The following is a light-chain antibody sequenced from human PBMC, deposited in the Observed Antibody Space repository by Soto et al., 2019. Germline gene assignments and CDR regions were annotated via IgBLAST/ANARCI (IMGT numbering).Light chain of an antibody. Sequence: GVPRSRGPLSLSIAERATPSCRAMQSVRSSYLAWYQQKPGQSPRFLIYGASSRATGIPDRFSGSGSGADFTLTFCRLEPEDVAVYDCQQYVRPPLAFG. CDR1: QSVRSSY. CDR2: GAS. J-gene: IGKJ5*01. V-gene: IGKV3-20*01. CDR3: QQYVRPPLA.